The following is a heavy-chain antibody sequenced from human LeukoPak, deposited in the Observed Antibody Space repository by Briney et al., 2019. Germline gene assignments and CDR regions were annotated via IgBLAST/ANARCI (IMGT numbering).Heavy chain of an antibody. J-gene: IGHJ5*02. CDR1: GGSISSSSYY. D-gene: IGHD3-10*01. V-gene: IGHV4-39*07. CDR3: AREGLNMVRGVIPKEAWGWFDP. CDR2: IYYSGST. Sequence: PSETLSLTCTVSGGSISSSSYYWGWIRQPPGKGLEWIGSIYYSGSTYYNPSLKSRVTISVDTSKNQFSLKLTSVTAADTAVYYCAREGLNMVRGVIPKEAWGWFDPWGQGTLVTVSS.